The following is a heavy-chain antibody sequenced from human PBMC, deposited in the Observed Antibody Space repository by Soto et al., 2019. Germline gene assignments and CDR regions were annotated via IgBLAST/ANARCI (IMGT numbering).Heavy chain of an antibody. J-gene: IGHJ5*02. CDR3: AGDSTEWFDP. CDR1: GGSISSYY. CDR2: IYYSGST. Sequence: QVQLQESGPGLVKPSETLSLTCTVSGGSISSYYWSWIRQPPGKGLEWIGYIYYSGSTNYNPSLKSRVTISVDTSKNQFSLKLSSVTAADTAVYYCAGDSTEWFDPWGQGTLVTVSS. V-gene: IGHV4-59*01.